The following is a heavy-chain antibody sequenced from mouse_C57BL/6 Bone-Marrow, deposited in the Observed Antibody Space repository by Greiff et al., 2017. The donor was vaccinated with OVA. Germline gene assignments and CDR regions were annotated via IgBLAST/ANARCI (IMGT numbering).Heavy chain of an antibody. J-gene: IGHJ2*01. CDR2: IDPENGDT. Sequence: EVQLQQSGAELVRPGASVKLSCTASGFNIKDDYMHWVKQRPEQGLEWIGWIDPENGDTEYASKFQGKATITADTSSNTAYLQLSSLTSEDTAVYYCTTTPHDSLCDWWGQGTTLTVSS. V-gene: IGHV14-4*01. CDR1: GFNIKDDY. CDR3: TTTPHDSLCDW. D-gene: IGHD6-1*01.